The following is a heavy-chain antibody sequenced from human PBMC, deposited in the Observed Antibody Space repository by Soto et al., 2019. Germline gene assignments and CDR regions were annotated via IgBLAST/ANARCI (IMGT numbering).Heavy chain of an antibody. J-gene: IGHJ5*02. V-gene: IGHV2-5*01. CDR3: AREGAMVSRWFDP. CDR1: GFSISTNGVG. CDR2: IYWNDDK. Sequence: QITLKESGPTLVKPTQTLTLICTFSGFSISTNGVGVGWISQPPGKALEWLALIYWNDDKRYNPSLKSGLTIARDTSRRQVVLTMTNMYPVETATYYCAREGAMVSRWFDPWGQGTLVTVSS. D-gene: IGHD5-18*01.